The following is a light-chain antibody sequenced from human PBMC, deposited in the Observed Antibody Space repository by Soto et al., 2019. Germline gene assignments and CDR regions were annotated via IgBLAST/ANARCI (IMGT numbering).Light chain of an antibody. CDR1: NSNVGGYNY. J-gene: IGLJ1*01. CDR3: SSYTSSSTL. CDR2: AVT. V-gene: IGLV2-14*01. Sequence: QSVLTQPPSASGTPGQRVTISCSGSNSNVGGYNYVSWYQQHPGKAPKLMIYAVTDRPSGVSSRFSGSKSGNTASLTISGLQAEDEADYYCSSYTSSSTLFGTGTKVTVL.